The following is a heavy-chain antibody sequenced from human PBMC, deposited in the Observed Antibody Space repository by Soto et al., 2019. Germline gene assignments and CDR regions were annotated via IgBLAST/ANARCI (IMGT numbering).Heavy chain of an antibody. CDR3: ARDGRAIVVVPAAIHYYGMDV. V-gene: IGHV1-69*13. CDR2: IIPIFGTA. J-gene: IGHJ6*02. D-gene: IGHD2-2*01. CDR1: GGTFSSYA. Sequence: ASVKVSCKASGGTFSSYAISWVRQAPGQGLEWMGGIIPIFGTANYAQKFQGRVTITADESTSTAYMELGSLRSEDTAVYYCARDGRAIVVVPAAIHYYGMDVWGQGXTVTVSS.